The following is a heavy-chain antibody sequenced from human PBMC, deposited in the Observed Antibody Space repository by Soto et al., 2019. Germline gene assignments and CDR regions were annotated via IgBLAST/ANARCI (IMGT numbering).Heavy chain of an antibody. CDR1: GFTFSSYS. Sequence: SLRLSCAASGFTFSSYSMNWVRQAPGKGLEWVSSISSSSSYIYYADSVKGRFTISRDNAKNSLYLQMNSLRAEDTAVYYCAPFGETRGGFDPWGQGTLVTVSS. CDR3: APFGETRGGFDP. D-gene: IGHD3-10*01. J-gene: IGHJ5*02. CDR2: ISSSSSYI. V-gene: IGHV3-21*01.